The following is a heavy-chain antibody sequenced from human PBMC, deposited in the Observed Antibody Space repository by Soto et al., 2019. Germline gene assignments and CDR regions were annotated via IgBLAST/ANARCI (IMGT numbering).Heavy chain of an antibody. CDR3: ASSECAGSYYRDY. Sequence: GGSLRLSCVASGFTVSSNYMSWVRQAPGKGLEWVSVIYSGGSTYYADSVKGRFTISRDNSKNKLYLQMNSLRAEDTAVYYCASSECAGSYYRDYWGQGTLVTVSS. D-gene: IGHD3-10*02. V-gene: IGHV3-53*01. CDR2: IYSGGST. CDR1: GFTVSSNY. J-gene: IGHJ4*02.